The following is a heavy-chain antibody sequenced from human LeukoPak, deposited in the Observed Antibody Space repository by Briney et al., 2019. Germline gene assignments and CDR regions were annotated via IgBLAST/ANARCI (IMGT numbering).Heavy chain of an antibody. J-gene: IGHJ4*02. CDR2: IWYDGSNK. V-gene: IGHV3-33*06. D-gene: IGHD4-17*01. CDR3: AKSDYGDRYFDY. Sequence: GGSLRLSCAASGFTFSSYGMHWVRQAPGKGLEWVAVIWYDGSNKYYADSVKGRFTISRDNSKNTLYLQMNSLRAEDTAVYYCAKSDYGDRYFDYWGQGNPVTVSS. CDR1: GFTFSSYG.